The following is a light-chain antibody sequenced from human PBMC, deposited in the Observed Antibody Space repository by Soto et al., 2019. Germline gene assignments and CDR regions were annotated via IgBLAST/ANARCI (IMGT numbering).Light chain of an antibody. CDR2: WAS. V-gene: IGKV4-1*01. CDR3: QQYYRTPPYT. CDR1: QSVLYSSNNKNY. Sequence: DIVMTQSPDSLAVSLGERATINCKSSQSVLYSSNNKNYLTWYQQKPGQPPKLLIYWASTRESGVPDRFSGSGSRTDFTLIISSLQAEDVAFYYCQQYYRTPPYTFGQGTKLEIK. J-gene: IGKJ2*01.